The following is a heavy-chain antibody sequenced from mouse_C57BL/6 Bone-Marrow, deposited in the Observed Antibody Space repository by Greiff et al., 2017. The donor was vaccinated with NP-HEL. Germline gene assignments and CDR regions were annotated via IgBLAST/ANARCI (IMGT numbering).Heavy chain of an antibody. Sequence: EVQLQQSGPELVKPGASVKIPCKASGYTFTDYNMDWVKQSHGKSLAWIGDINPNNGGTIYNQKFKGKATLTVDKSSSTAYMELRSLTSEDTAVYYCARGLLRYWYFDVWGTGTTVTVSS. CDR2: INPNNGGT. J-gene: IGHJ1*03. CDR3: ARGLLRYWYFDV. D-gene: IGHD1-1*01. V-gene: IGHV1-18*01. CDR1: GYTFTDYN.